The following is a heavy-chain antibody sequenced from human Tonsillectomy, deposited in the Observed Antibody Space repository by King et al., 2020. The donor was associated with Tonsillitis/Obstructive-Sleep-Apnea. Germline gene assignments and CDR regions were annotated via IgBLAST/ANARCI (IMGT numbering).Heavy chain of an antibody. Sequence: VQLQQWGAGLLKPSETLSLTCAVYGGSFSGYYWSWIRQPPGKGLEWIGEINHSGSTNYNPSLKSRVTISVDTSKNQFSLKLSSVTAADTAVYYCARGSAGTNDYYDYYMDVWGKGTTVTVSS. CDR1: GGSFSGYY. CDR2: INHSGST. CDR3: ARGSAGTNDYYDYYMDV. V-gene: IGHV4-34*01. J-gene: IGHJ6*03. D-gene: IGHD1-7*01.